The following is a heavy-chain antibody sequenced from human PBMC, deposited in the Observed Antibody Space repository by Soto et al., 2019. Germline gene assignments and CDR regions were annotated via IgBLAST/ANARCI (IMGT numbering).Heavy chain of an antibody. J-gene: IGHJ3*02. CDR1: GGSISSGGYS. Sequence: SETLSLTCAVSGGSISSGGYSWSWIRQPPGKGLEWIGYIYHSGSTYYNPSLKSRVTISVDRSKNQFSLKLSSVTAADTAVYYCASQVSHDYSNYGDAGPADDAFDIWGQGTMVTVS. CDR3: ASQVSHDYSNYGDAGPADDAFDI. CDR2: IYHSGST. V-gene: IGHV4-30-2*01. D-gene: IGHD4-4*01.